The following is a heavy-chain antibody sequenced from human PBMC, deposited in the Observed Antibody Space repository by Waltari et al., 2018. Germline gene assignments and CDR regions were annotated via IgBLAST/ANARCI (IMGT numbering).Heavy chain of an antibody. D-gene: IGHD3-16*01. Sequence: QVQLVQSGAEVKKPGSSVKVSCKASGGTFSSYAISWVRQAPGQGLEWMGGIIPVFGTANYAKRFQGRVTITADESTTTAYMGLSSLRSEDTAVYDCAQGGGLVWYYFDYWGQGTLVTVSS. J-gene: IGHJ4*02. CDR3: AQGGGLVWYYFDY. CDR2: IIPVFGTA. CDR1: GGTFSSYA. V-gene: IGHV1-69*12.